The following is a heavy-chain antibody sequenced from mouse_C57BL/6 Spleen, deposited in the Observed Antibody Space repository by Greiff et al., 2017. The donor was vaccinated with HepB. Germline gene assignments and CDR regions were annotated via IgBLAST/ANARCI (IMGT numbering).Heavy chain of an antibody. CDR1: GYTFTSYW. D-gene: IGHD2-4*01. V-gene: IGHV1-72*01. CDR3: ARGYYDYDAGRGAMDY. J-gene: IGHJ4*01. Sequence: QVHVKQPGAELVKPGASVKLSCKASGYTFTSYWMHWVKQRPGRGLEWIGRIDPNSGGTKYNEKFKSKATLTVDKPSSTAYMQLSSLTSEDSAVYYCARGYYDYDAGRGAMDYWGQGTSVTVSS. CDR2: IDPNSGGT.